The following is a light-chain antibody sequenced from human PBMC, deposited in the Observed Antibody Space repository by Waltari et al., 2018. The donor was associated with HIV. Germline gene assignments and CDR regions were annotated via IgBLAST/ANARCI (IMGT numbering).Light chain of an antibody. CDR1: SSDVGAYNY. CDR2: DVM. CDR3: SSYTSSSSVV. V-gene: IGLV2-14*03. J-gene: IGLJ2*01. Sequence: QSALTQPASVSGSPGQSITISCTGTSSDVGAYNYVSWYQQHPGKAPKLMIYDVMNPPSGVSDRFSGSKSGNTASLTISGLQAEDEADYYCSSYTSSSSVVFGGGTKLTVL.